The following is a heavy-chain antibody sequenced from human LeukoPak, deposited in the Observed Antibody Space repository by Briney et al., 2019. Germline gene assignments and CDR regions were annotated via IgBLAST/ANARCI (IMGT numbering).Heavy chain of an antibody. CDR3: ARSGWIPAGFDY. V-gene: IGHV3-66*01. CDR1: GFTVSSNY. CDR2: IYTNVST. J-gene: IGHJ4*02. D-gene: IGHD6-19*01. Sequence: GGSLRLSCAASGFTVSSNYMNWVRQAPGKGLEWVSTIYTNVSTYYADSVKGRFTISRDKPKNTLYLQMNSLRAEDTAVYYCARSGWIPAGFDYWGQGTLVTVSS.